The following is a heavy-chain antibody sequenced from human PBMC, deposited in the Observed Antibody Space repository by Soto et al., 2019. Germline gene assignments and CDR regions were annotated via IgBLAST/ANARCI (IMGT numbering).Heavy chain of an antibody. V-gene: IGHV3-23*01. D-gene: IGHD5-18*01. CDR3: AKDFSIYSRGYYFDY. Sequence: EVQLLESGGGLVQPGGSLRLSCAASGFTFSSYAMSWVRQAPGKGLEWVSAISGSGGSTYYADSVKGRFTISRDNSKNPLYLQMNSLRAEDTAVYYCAKDFSIYSRGYYFDYWGQGTLVTVSS. CDR1: GFTFSSYA. CDR2: ISGSGGST. J-gene: IGHJ4*02.